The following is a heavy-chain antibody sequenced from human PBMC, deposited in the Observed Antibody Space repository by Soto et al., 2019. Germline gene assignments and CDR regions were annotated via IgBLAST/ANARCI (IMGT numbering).Heavy chain of an antibody. D-gene: IGHD1-1*01. CDR1: GGSISSYY. V-gene: IGHV4-59*01. J-gene: IGHJ4*02. Sequence: SETLSLTCTVSGGSISSYYWSWIRQPPGKGLEWIGYIYYSGSTNYNPSLKSRVTISVDTSKNQFSLKLSSVTAADTAVYYCARGGPYWKFFDYWGQGTLVTVSS. CDR3: ARGGPYWKFFDY. CDR2: IYYSGST.